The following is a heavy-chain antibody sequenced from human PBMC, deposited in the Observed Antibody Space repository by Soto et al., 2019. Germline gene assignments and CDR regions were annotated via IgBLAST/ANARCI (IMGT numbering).Heavy chain of an antibody. V-gene: IGHV3-30*18. CDR2: ISYDGSNK. Sequence: PLGGSLRLSCAASGFTFSRDGMHWVRQAPGKGLEWVAVISYDGSNKYYADSVKGRFTISRDNSKNTLYLQMNSLRADDTAVYYCAKDRSSSWSFDYWGQGTLVTVSS. D-gene: IGHD6-13*01. CDR3: AKDRSSSWSFDY. J-gene: IGHJ4*02. CDR1: GFTFSRDG.